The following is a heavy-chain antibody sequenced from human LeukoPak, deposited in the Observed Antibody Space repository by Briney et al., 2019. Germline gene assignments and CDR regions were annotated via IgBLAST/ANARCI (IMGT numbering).Heavy chain of an antibody. CDR2: IRYDGSNK. J-gene: IGHJ4*02. CDR1: GFTFSSYG. Sequence: VGSLRLSCAASGFTFSSYGMHWVRQAPGKGLEWVAFIRYDGSNKYYADSVKGRFTISRDNSKNTLYLQMNSLRAEDTAVYYCAKDRPTHDRYWGQGTLVTVSS. CDR3: AKDRPTHDRY. V-gene: IGHV3-30*02. D-gene: IGHD3-22*01.